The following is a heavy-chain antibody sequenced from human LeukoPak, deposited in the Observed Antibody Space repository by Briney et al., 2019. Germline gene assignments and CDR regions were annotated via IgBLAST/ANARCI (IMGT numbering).Heavy chain of an antibody. D-gene: IGHD3-22*01. CDR2: INPNTGGT. Sequence: ASVKVSCKASGYIFTGYHMHWVRQAPGQGVEWMGWINPNTGGTYYAQNFQGRVTMTRDTSFSTAYMELSRLASDGTAIYYCAKDVYWYDSSGYAVDYWGQGTLVTVSS. J-gene: IGHJ4*02. CDR1: GYIFTGYH. CDR3: AKDVYWYDSSGYAVDY. V-gene: IGHV1-2*02.